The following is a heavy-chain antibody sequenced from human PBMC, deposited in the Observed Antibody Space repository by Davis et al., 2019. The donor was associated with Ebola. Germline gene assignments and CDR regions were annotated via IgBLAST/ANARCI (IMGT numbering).Heavy chain of an antibody. J-gene: IGHJ6*04. CDR3: ARGEVVTANHYRYYGLEV. CDR2: ITPDDGTI. Sequence: ASLKVSCKVSGYMITNYYLHWVRLAPGHGLEWMGIITPDDGTINFAQKFRDRVTATRDTSTSTVYLEVRRLISDDSAVYYCARGEVVTANHYRYYGLEVWGRGTTVTVSS. CDR1: GYMITNYY. D-gene: IGHD2-21*02. V-gene: IGHV1-46*01.